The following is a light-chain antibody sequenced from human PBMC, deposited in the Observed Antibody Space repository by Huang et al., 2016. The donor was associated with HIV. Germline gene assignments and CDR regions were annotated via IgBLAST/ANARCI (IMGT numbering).Light chain of an antibody. J-gene: IGKJ2*01. CDR2: GAS. V-gene: IGKV3-15*01. Sequence: EIVMTQSPATLSLSPGERATLSCRASMSVISKIAWYQQKPGQAPRLLIYGASTRASGVPGRVSGGGSGTEFTLPISSLQSEDFAVYYCQQYSKWPPNTFGQGTKLESK. CDR1: MSVISK. CDR3: QQYSKWPPNT.